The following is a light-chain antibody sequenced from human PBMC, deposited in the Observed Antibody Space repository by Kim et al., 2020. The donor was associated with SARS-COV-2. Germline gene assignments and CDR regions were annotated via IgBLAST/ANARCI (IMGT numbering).Light chain of an antibody. CDR1: QSVCNSY. CDR2: GAS. Sequence: SPRERATPSCMASQSVCNSYLDCDQQKLGQAPRVVIYGASSTATGIPDRFSGSVSGTDFTLTISRVEPEDFAVYYCQQCVNSPITFGPGTKVDIK. V-gene: IGKV3-20*01. CDR3: QQCVNSPIT. J-gene: IGKJ3*01.